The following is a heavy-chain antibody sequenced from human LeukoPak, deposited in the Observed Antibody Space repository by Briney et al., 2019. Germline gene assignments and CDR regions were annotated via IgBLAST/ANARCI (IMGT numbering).Heavy chain of an antibody. CDR3: ATNPIMRDYEDY. CDR1: GFTFDDYG. J-gene: IGHJ4*02. Sequence: GGSLRLSCAASGFTFDDYGMSWVRQAPGKGLEWVSGINWNGGSTGYADSVKGRFTISRDNAKNSLFLQMNSLRAEDTAVYYCATNPIMRDYEDYWGQGTLVTVSS. V-gene: IGHV3-20*04. CDR2: INWNGGST. D-gene: IGHD4-17*01.